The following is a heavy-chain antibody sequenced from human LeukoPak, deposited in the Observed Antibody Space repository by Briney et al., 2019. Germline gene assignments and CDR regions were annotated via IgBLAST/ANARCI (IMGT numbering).Heavy chain of an antibody. CDR1: GFTFSSYA. J-gene: IGHJ5*02. CDR3: AKEEGDIAAASCWFGP. Sequence: PGGSLRLSCAAPGFTFSSYAMSWVRQAPGKGLEWVSAISGSGGSTYYADSVKGRFTISRDNSKNTLYLQMNSLRAEDTAVYYCAKEEGDIAAASCWFGPWGQGTLVTVSS. CDR2: ISGSGGST. D-gene: IGHD6-13*01. V-gene: IGHV3-23*01.